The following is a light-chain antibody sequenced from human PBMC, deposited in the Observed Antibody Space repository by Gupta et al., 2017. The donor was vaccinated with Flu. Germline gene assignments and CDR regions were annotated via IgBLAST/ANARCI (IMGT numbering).Light chain of an antibody. CDR2: SNN. CDR3: AAWDDSLNGPV. J-gene: IGLJ2*01. CDR1: SSNIGSNT. Sequence: QSVLTQPPSASGTPGQRVTISCSGSSSNIGSNTVNWYQQLPGTAPKLLIYSNNQRPSGVPDRFSGSNSGTSASLAISGLQSEDEADYYCAAWDDSLNGPVFGGATKLTVL. V-gene: IGLV1-44*01.